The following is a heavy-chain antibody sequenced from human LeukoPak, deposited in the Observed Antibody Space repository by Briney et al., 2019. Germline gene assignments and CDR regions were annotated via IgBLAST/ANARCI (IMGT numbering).Heavy chain of an antibody. J-gene: IGHJ4*02. CDR2: ISSSGSTI. V-gene: IGHV3-11*01. CDR3: ARVKQQLVYYFDC. D-gene: IGHD6-13*01. Sequence: PGGSLRLSCAASGFTFSDYYMSWIRQAPGKGLEWVSYISSSGSTIYYADSVKGRFTISRDNAKNSLYLQMNSLRAEDTAVYYCARVKQQLVYYFDCWGQGTLVTVSS. CDR1: GFTFSDYY.